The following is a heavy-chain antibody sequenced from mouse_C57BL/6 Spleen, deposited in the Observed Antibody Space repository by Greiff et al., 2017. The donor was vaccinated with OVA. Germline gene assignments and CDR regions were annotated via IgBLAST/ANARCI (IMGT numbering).Heavy chain of an antibody. CDR2: ISYDGSN. J-gene: IGHJ3*01. Sequence: EVKLQESGPGLVKPSQSLSLTCSVTGYSITSGYYWNWIRQFPGNKMEWMGYISYDGSNNYNPSLKNRISITRDTSKNQFFLKLNSVTTEDTATYYCARDEDYYGSRFAYWGQGTLVTVSA. V-gene: IGHV3-6*01. D-gene: IGHD1-1*01. CDR3: ARDEDYYGSRFAY. CDR1: GYSITSGYY.